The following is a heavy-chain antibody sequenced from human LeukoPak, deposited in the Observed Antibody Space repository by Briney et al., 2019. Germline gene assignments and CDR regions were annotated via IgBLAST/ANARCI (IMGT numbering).Heavy chain of an antibody. CDR1: GFTFSSYW. V-gene: IGHV3-7*01. D-gene: IGHD2-21*02. J-gene: IGHJ4*02. Sequence: GGSLRLSCAASGFTFSSYWMSWLRQAPGKGLEWVANIKQDGSEKYYVDSVKGRFTISRDNAKNSLYLQMNSLRAEDTAVYYCARDRGDWLPRDIDYWGQGTLVTVSS. CDR2: IKQDGSEK. CDR3: ARDRGDWLPRDIDY.